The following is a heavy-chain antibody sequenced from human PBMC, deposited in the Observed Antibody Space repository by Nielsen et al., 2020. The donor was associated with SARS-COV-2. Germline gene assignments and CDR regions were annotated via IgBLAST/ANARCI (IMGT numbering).Heavy chain of an antibody. CDR1: GFIFSSYS. J-gene: IGHJ6*02. CDR2: ISSASSYI. D-gene: IGHD6-19*01. Sequence: GGSLRLSCAASGFIFSSYSMNWVRQAPGKGLEWVAYISSASSYIYYADSVKGRFTISRDNAKNSLYLQMNSLRAEDTAVYYCARESIAVAGQSYYYYGMDVWGQGTTVTVSS. CDR3: ARESIAVAGQSYYYYGMDV. V-gene: IGHV3-21*01.